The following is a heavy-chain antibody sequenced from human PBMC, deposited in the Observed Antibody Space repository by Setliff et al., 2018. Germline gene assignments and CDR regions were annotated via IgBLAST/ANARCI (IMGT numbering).Heavy chain of an antibody. CDR1: GGPFSGAS. CDR2: VYHSGTA. V-gene: IGHV4-59*01. Sequence: TSETLSLTCTVSGGPFSGASIWSWIRQPPGKGLEFIGYVYHSGTAKYDPSLESRAIMSVDAPKNEISLKLKSVTAADTAVYYCAKGGTYRYFDFWGQGALVTVSS. J-gene: IGHJ4*02. D-gene: IGHD1-1*01. CDR3: AKGGTYRYFDF.